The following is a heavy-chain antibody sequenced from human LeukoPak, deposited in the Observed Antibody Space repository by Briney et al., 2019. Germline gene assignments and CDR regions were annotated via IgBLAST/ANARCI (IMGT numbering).Heavy chain of an antibody. CDR2: IIPIFGTA. V-gene: IGHV1-69*05. D-gene: IGHD3-22*01. CDR3: ARVRARDYDSSGYYGDV. CDR1: GGTFSSYA. Sequence: HRASVKVSCKASGGTFSSYAISWVRQAPGQGLEWMGGIIPIFGTANYAQKFQGRVTITTDESTSTAYMELSSLRSEDTAVYYCARVRARDYDSSGYYGDVWSQGTLVTVSS. J-gene: IGHJ4*02.